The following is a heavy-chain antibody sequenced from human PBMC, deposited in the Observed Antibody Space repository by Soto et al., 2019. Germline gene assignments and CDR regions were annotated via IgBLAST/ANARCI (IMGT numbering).Heavy chain of an antibody. D-gene: IGHD3-3*01. CDR3: ARAPPPLTTFGVVIRLGNFDY. Sequence: ASVKVSWKASGYTFTSYGISWVRQAPGQGLEGMGWISAYNGNTNYAQKRQGRVTMTTDTSTSTAYMELRSLRSDDTAVYYCARAPPPLTTFGVVIRLGNFDYWG. J-gene: IGHJ4*01. CDR2: ISAYNGNT. CDR1: GYTFTSYG. V-gene: IGHV1-18*01.